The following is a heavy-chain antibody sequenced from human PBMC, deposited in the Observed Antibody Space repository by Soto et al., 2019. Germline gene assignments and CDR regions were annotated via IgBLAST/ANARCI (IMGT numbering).Heavy chain of an antibody. CDR1: GDTFSSYA. CDR3: ARVTGGKGSLCYYYYGMHV. J-gene: IGHJ6*01. CDR2: TIPIFGTP. Sequence: ASVKVSCNASGDTFSSYAISWVRQAPGQGLEWMGGTIPIFGTPNYAQKFQGRVTLTADESTSTAYMGLSSLRSEDSAVESCARVTGGKGSLCYYYYGMHVWGQGTTVTV. D-gene: IGHD3-16*01. V-gene: IGHV1-69*13.